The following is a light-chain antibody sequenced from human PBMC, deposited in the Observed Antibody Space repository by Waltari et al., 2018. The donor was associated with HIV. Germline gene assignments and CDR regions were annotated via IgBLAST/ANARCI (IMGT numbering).Light chain of an antibody. CDR2: EVT. J-gene: IGLJ2*01. CDR3: SSYAGSSKLLL. Sequence: QSALTQPPSASGSPGQSITISCTGTSSDVGRYNSFSWYQQLPGKAPKLMIYEVTKRPSGVPDRFSGSKSGNTASLTVSGLQSEDEADYFCSSYAGSSKLLLFGGGTKLTV. V-gene: IGLV2-8*01. CDR1: SSDVGRYNS.